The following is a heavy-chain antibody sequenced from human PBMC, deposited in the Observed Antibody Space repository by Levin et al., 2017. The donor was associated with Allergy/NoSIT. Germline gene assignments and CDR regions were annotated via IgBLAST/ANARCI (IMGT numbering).Heavy chain of an antibody. D-gene: IGHD2-2*01. CDR1: GFSLSNARMG. J-gene: IGHJ6*02. CDR3: ARFLGVCRSTNCYEVYYYYGMDV. CDR2: IFSNDEK. V-gene: IGHV2-26*01. Sequence: SGPTLVKPTETLTLTCTVSGFSLSNARMGVSWIRQPPGKALEWLAHIFSNDEKSYSTSLKSRLTISKDTSKSQVVLTMTNMDPVDTATYYCARFLGVCRSTNCYEVYYYYGMDVWGLGTTVTVSS.